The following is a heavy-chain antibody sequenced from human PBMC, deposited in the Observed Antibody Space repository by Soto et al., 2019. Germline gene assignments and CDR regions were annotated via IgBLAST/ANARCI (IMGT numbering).Heavy chain of an antibody. Sequence: GGSLRLSGAASGFTFSSYSITWVRQVPWKGLEWVAHLTATGVITYYADSVKGRFTISRDTSRNTLYLQMNSLRAEDTALYYCAKCMQADWNYEAHHICGQGTMVTVSS. V-gene: IGHV3-23*01. CDR2: LTATGVIT. D-gene: IGHD1-7*01. J-gene: IGHJ3*02. CDR1: GFTFSSYS. CDR3: AKCMQADWNYEAHHI.